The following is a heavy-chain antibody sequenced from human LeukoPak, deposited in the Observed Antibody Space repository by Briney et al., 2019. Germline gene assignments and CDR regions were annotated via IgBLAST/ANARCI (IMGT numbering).Heavy chain of an antibody. V-gene: IGHV4-30-4*01. J-gene: IGHJ3*02. CDR2: IYFSGST. D-gene: IGHD2-15*01. Sequence: SETLSLTCTVSGGSISSGDYYWSWIRQPPGKGLEWIGYIYFSGSTYYNPSLKSRVTISVDTSKNQFSLKLSSVTATDTAVYYCARDYSDAFDIWGQGTMVTVSS. CDR1: GGSISSGDYY. CDR3: ARDYSDAFDI.